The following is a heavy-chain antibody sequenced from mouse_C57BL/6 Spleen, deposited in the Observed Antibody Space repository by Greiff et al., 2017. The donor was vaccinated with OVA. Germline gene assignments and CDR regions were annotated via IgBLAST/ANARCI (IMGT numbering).Heavy chain of an antibody. Sequence: EVQRVESGGGLVQPKGSLKLSCAASGFSFNTYAMNWVRQAPGQGLEWVARIRSKSNNYATYYADSVKDRFTISRDDSESMLYLQMNNLKTEDTAMYCCVRHDYDLAMDYWGQGTSVTVSS. V-gene: IGHV10-1*01. CDR3: VRHDYDLAMDY. D-gene: IGHD2-4*01. CDR1: GFSFNTYA. J-gene: IGHJ4*01. CDR2: IRSKSNNYAT.